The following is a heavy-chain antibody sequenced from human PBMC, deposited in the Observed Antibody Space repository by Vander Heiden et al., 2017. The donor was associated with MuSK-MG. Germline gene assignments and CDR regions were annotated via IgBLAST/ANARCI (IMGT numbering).Heavy chain of an antibody. V-gene: IGHV4-59*08. J-gene: IGHJ4*02. D-gene: IGHD6-19*01. CDR1: GGSISSFY. CDR3: ASGYSSGWYGY. CDR2: IDYSGST. Sequence: QVQLQESGPGLVKPSETLSLTCTVSGGSISSFYRSWLRQPPGKGLEWIGYIDYSGSTNYNPSLKSRVTISVDTSKNQFALKLSSVTAADTAVYYCASGYSSGWYGYWGQGTLVTVSS.